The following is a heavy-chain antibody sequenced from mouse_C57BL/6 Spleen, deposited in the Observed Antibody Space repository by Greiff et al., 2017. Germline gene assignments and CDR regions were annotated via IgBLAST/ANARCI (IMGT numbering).Heavy chain of an antibody. CDR2: VNPGRGGT. J-gene: IGHJ2*01. V-gene: IGHV1-54*01. CDR1: GYAFTTYV. D-gene: IGHD1-1*02. Sequence: VNLQQSGAELVRPGTSVRVSCKASGYAFTTYVIEGGKKRPGQGLGGIGVVNPGRGGTNYNDKFKGKATLTADKSTCTAYVQLSSLTAEDSAVYFCARRRDYDEGGSLDWGQGTTLTVSS. CDR3: ARRRDYDEGGSLD.